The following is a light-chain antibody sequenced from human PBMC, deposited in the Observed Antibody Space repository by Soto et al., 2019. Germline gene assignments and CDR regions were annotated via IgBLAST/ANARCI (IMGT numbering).Light chain of an antibody. CDR3: QQYYSTLPYT. V-gene: IGKV4-1*01. CDR2: WAS. Sequence: TVMTQSPDSLAVSLGERATINCESSDSVLYTTNNKNYMAWYQQRPGQPPKLLISWASTRESGVPERFSGSGSETDFTLTINNVQPEDVAIYYCQQYYSTLPYTFGQGTKLEIK. J-gene: IGKJ2*01. CDR1: DSVLYTTNNKNY.